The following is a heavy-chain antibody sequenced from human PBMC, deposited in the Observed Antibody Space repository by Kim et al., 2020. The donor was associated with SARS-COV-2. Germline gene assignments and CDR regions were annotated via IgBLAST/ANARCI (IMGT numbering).Heavy chain of an antibody. CDR3: TSRANSGSYYYYFDY. D-gene: IGHD1-26*01. J-gene: IGHJ4*02. CDR1: GFTFSGSA. V-gene: IGHV3-73*01. Sequence: GGSLRLSCAASGFTFSGSAMHWVRQASGKGLEWVGRIRSKANSYATAYAASVKGRFTISRDDSKNTAYLQMNSLKTEDTAVYYCTSRANSGSYYYYFDYWGQGTLVTVSS. CDR2: IRSKANSYAT.